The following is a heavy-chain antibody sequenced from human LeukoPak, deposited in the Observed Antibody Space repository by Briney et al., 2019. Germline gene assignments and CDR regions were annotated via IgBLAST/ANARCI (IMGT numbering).Heavy chain of an antibody. D-gene: IGHD2-2*01. Sequence: SETLSLTCTVSGGSISSGSYYWSWIRQPAGKGLEWIGRIYTSGSTNYNPSLKSRVTMSVDTSKNQFSLKLRSVTAADTAVYYSARERGQVVPADALDYWGQGTLVTVSS. CDR1: GGSISSGSYY. J-gene: IGHJ4*02. CDR3: ARERGQVVPADALDY. CDR2: IYTSGST. V-gene: IGHV4-61*02.